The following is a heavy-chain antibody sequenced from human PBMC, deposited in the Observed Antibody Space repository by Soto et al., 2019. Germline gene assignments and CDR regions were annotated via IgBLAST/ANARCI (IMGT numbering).Heavy chain of an antibody. J-gene: IGHJ6*02. Sequence: PSETLSLTCAVSGGSIRSGGYSWSWIRQPPGKGLEWIGYIYHSGSTYYNPSLKSRVTISVDRSKNQFSLKLSSVTAADTAVYYCARAMSVYYGSGSYVYYYGMDVWGQGTTVTVSS. V-gene: IGHV4-30-2*01. CDR1: GGSIRSGGYS. CDR3: ARAMSVYYGSGSYVYYYGMDV. D-gene: IGHD3-10*01. CDR2: IYHSGST.